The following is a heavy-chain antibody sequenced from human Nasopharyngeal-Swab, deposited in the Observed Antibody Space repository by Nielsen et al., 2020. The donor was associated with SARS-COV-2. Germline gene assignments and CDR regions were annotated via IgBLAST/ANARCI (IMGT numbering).Heavy chain of an antibody. V-gene: IGHV3-74*03. J-gene: IGHJ4*02. D-gene: IGHD1-26*01. CDR1: GFTFPYYW. Sequence: ESLMTPCTVSGFTFPYYWMHLLRQSPGKGPGWLSRYVNDGSSTTYADSVRGRFTISRDNARNTLFLQLHSLRAEDTAVYYCARESYSWSWYGPDYWGQGTQVTVSS. CDR3: ARESYSWSWYGPDY. CDR2: YVNDGSST.